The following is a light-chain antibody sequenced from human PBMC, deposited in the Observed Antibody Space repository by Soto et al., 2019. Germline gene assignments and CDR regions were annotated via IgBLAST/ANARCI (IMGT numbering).Light chain of an antibody. V-gene: IGKV3-15*01. Sequence: EVVMTQSPATLSASPGESATLSCRASQSVSTNLAWYQQKPGQAPRLLIYGASTMATGVPARFSGSGSGTECTLTISGLQSEDFAVYYCQQYNNWAPYTFGQGTKLEIK. CDR1: QSVSTN. J-gene: IGKJ2*01. CDR3: QQYNNWAPYT. CDR2: GAS.